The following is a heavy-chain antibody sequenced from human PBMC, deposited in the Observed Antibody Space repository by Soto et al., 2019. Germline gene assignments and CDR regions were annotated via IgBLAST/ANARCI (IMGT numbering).Heavy chain of an antibody. CDR1: GYTFTSYD. J-gene: IGHJ3*02. CDR2: MNPNSGNT. CDR3: ASLMGISEAFDI. Sequence: ASVKVSCKASGYTFTSYDINWVRQATGQGLEWMGWMNPNSGNTGYAQKFQGRVTMTRNTSISIAYMELSSLRSEDTAVYYCASLMGISEAFDIWGQGTMVTVSS. V-gene: IGHV1-8*01. D-gene: IGHD2-8*01.